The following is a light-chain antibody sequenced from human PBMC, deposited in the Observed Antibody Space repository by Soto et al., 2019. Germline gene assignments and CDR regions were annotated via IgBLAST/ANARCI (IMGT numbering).Light chain of an antibody. CDR2: DAS. CDR3: QQRSSWIT. Sequence: IVLTQSPITLSLWPGETAVLSCRASQSISSSLSWYQQRPGQAPRLLIYDASNRAPGIPARFSGSGSGTVFTLTISSLEPEDFALYDCQQRSSWITFGQGTRLEIE. V-gene: IGKV3-11*01. CDR1: QSISSS. J-gene: IGKJ5*01.